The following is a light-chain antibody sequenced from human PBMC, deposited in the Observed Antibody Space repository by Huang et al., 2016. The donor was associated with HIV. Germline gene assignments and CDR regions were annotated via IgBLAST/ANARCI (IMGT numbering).Light chain of an antibody. J-gene: IGKJ2*01. Sequence: DVVMTQSPLSLPVTLGQPASISCRSSQSLVHSDENTYLNWFQQTPGQSPRRLSYKVSNRDSGVPDRFSGSGSGTGFTLKISRVEAEDVGVYYCMQGTHWPYTFGQGTKLEIK. CDR2: KVS. CDR1: QSLVHSDENTY. V-gene: IGKV2-30*02. CDR3: MQGTHWPYT.